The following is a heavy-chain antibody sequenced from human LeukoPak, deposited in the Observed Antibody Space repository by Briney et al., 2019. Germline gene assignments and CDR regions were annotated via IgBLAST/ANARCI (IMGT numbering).Heavy chain of an antibody. Sequence: ASVKVSCKASGYSFTDYAIHWVRQAPGQRLEWMGWIKPGNGDTKYSQDFQGRVTFTRDTYATTVYMQLSSLRSEDMALYFCARDRLGGWYTMDVWGEGTTVTVSS. D-gene: IGHD6-19*01. CDR3: ARDRLGGWYTMDV. V-gene: IGHV1-3*03. CDR1: GYSFTDYA. J-gene: IGHJ6*03. CDR2: IKPGNGDT.